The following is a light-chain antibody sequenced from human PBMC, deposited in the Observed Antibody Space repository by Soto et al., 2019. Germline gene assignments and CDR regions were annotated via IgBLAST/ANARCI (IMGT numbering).Light chain of an antibody. CDR2: KAS. Sequence: DIHMSQSPSTLSASVGDSVTITCRASQTISTWLAWYQQKPGKAPNLLIYKASSLEGGVPSRFSGSGSGTEFTLSISGLHPDDSAIYYCQQYSTYPLTFGGGTKVEIK. J-gene: IGKJ4*01. V-gene: IGKV1-5*03. CDR3: QQYSTYPLT. CDR1: QTISTW.